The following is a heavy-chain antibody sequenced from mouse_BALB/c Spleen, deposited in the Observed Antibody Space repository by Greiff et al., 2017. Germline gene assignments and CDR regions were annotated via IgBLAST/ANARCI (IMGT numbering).Heavy chain of an antibody. J-gene: IGHJ3*01. CDR2: ISYSGST. D-gene: IGHD1-1*01. CDR1: GYSITSDYA. V-gene: IGHV3-2*02. CDR3: ARRGYYPWFAY. Sequence: DVKLQESGPGLVKPSQSLSLTCTVTGYSITSDYAWNWIRQFPGNKLEWMGYISYSGSTSYNPSLKSRISITRDTSKNQFFLQLNSVTTEDTATYYCARRGYYPWFAYWGQGTLVTVSA.